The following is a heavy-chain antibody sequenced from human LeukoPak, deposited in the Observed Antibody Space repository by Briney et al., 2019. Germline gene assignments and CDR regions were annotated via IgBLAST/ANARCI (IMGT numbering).Heavy chain of an antibody. D-gene: IGHD3-22*01. CDR3: ARVARGRHYYDSSGYL. Sequence: TSETLSLTCAVYGGSFSGYYWSWIRQPPGKGLEWIGEINHSGSTNYNPSLKSRVTISVDTSKNQFSLKLSSVTAADTAVYHCARVARGRHYYDSSGYLWGQGTLVTVSS. J-gene: IGHJ4*02. CDR2: INHSGST. V-gene: IGHV4-34*01. CDR1: GGSFSGYY.